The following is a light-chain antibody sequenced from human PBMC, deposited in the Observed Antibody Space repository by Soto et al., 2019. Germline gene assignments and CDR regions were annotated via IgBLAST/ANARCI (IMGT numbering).Light chain of an antibody. J-gene: IGKJ4*01. CDR2: GAS. CDR1: QSVSSSY. V-gene: IGKV3-15*01. CDR3: QQYNNWPRAT. Sequence: EIVLTQSPGTLSLSPGERATLSCRASQSVSSSYLAWYQQKPGQAPRLLIYGASTRATGFPARFSAGGSGTDFNLTISSLQSEDFAIYYCQQYNNWPRATFGGGTKVDIK.